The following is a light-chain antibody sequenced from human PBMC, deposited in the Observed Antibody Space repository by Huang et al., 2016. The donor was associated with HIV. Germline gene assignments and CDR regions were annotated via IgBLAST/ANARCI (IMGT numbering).Light chain of an antibody. Sequence: DIQMTQSPSSLSASVGDSVTITCRASQDFDNYLALYQQKPGKVTKLLSFAASALKSGVPPRFSGSGSGTHFSLNISSLQPEDVATYYCQKYNSAPITFGQGTRLEI. CDR1: QDFDNY. CDR3: QKYNSAPIT. J-gene: IGKJ5*01. V-gene: IGKV1-27*01. CDR2: AAS.